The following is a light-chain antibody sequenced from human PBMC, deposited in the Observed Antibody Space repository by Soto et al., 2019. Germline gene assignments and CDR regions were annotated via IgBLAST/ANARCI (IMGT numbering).Light chain of an antibody. CDR1: HSVAGTY. Sequence: EIVLTQSPGTLALSPGERATLSCRASHSVAGTYLAWYQQKPGQAPRLLIFGAFNRAPGIPDRFSGSGSGGNFPLTISSREPEDVAVYHCRQHCNSPLTFGQGTKVDI. CDR3: RQHCNSPLT. V-gene: IGKV3-20*01. J-gene: IGKJ1*01. CDR2: GAF.